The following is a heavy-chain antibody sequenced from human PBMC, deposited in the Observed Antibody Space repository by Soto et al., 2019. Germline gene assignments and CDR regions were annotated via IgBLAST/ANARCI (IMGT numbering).Heavy chain of an antibody. V-gene: IGHV4-38-2*02. CDR1: GYSISSGYY. D-gene: IGHD1-7*01. CDR3: ARDSGNYGNYYYYGMDV. CDR2: IYHSGST. J-gene: IGHJ6*02. Sequence: SETLSLTCAVSGYSISSGYYWGWIRQPPGKGLVWIGSIYHSGSTYYNTSLKSRVTISVDTSKNKFSLKLSSVTAADTAVYYCARDSGNYGNYYYYGMDVWGQGTTVTVSS.